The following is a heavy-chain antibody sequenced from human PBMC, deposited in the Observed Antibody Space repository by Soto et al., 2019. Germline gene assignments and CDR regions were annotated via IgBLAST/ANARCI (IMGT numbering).Heavy chain of an antibody. Sequence: SETLSLTCTVSGGSISSYYWSWIRQPPGKGLECIGYIYYSGSTNYNPSLKSRVTISVDTSKNQFSLKLSSVTAADTAVYYCARLQLVRSPFDYWGQGTLVTVSS. CDR3: ARLQLVRSPFDY. CDR2: IYYSGST. V-gene: IGHV4-59*08. CDR1: GGSISSYY. D-gene: IGHD6-13*01. J-gene: IGHJ4*02.